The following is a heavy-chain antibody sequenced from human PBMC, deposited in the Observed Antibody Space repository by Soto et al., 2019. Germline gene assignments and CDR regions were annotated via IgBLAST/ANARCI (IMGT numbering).Heavy chain of an antibody. CDR3: AKTEQLVSTGPFDY. CDR2: ISYDGSNK. Sequence: QVQLVESGGGVVQPGRSLRLSCAASGFTFSSYGMHWVRQAPGKGLEWVAVISYDGSNKYYADSVKGRFTISRDNSKNTLYLQMNSLRAEDTAVFYCAKTEQLVSTGPFDYWGQGTLVTVSS. J-gene: IGHJ4*02. D-gene: IGHD6-6*01. CDR1: GFTFSSYG. V-gene: IGHV3-30*18.